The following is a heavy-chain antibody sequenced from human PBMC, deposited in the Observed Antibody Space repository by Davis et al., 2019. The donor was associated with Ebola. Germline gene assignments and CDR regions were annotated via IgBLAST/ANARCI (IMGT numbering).Heavy chain of an antibody. V-gene: IGHV4-61*01. CDR3: ARGILVGAPSGWFDP. D-gene: IGHD1-26*01. J-gene: IGHJ5*02. CDR1: GGSVSSGSYY. Sequence: MPGGSLRLSCTVSGGSVSSGSYYWSWIRQPPGKGLEWIGYIYYSGSTNYNPSLKSRVTISVDTSKNQFSLKLSSVTAADTAVYYCARGILVGAPSGWFDPWGQGTLVTVSS. CDR2: IYYSGST.